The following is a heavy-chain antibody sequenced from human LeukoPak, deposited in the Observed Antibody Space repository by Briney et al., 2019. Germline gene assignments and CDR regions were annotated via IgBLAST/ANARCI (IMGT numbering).Heavy chain of an antibody. CDR3: ARDGGIGLDY. CDR1: GFTFSSYG. CDR2: IWYDGSKK. Sequence: GGSLGLSCAASGFTFSSYGMHWVRQAPGKGLEWVAVIWYDGSKKYYADSVKGRFTISRDVSKNTLYLQMNSLRAEDTAVYYCARDGGIGLDYWGQGTLVTVSS. V-gene: IGHV3-33*01. D-gene: IGHD3-3*01. J-gene: IGHJ4*02.